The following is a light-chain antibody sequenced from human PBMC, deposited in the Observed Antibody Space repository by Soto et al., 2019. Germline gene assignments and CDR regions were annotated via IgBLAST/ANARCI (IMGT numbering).Light chain of an antibody. Sequence: EIMLTQSPGTLSLYPGERATLSCRASQSVSSSYLAWYQQKPGQAPRLLIYGASSRATGIPDRFSGSGSGTDFTLTISRLEPEDFAVYYCQQYASSPVYTFGQGTKLEIK. V-gene: IGKV3-20*01. CDR3: QQYASSPVYT. CDR2: GAS. J-gene: IGKJ2*01. CDR1: QSVSSSY.